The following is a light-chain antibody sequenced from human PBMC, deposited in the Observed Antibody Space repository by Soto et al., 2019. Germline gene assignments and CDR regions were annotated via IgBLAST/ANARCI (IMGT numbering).Light chain of an antibody. V-gene: IGLV4-69*01. CDR2: LNSDGSH. CDR3: QTWGTGIQV. CDR1: SGHSSYV. Sequence: QLVLTQSPSASASLGASVKLTCTLSSGHSSYVIAWHQQQPEKGPRYLMNLNSDGSHSKGDGIPDRFSGSSSGAERYLTISSLQSEDEADYYCQTWGTGIQVFGGGTKVTVL. J-gene: IGLJ2*01.